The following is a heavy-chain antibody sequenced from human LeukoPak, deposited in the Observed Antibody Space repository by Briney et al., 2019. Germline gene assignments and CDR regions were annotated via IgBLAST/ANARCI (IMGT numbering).Heavy chain of an antibody. V-gene: IGHV3-7*01. CDR2: IKQDGSEK. J-gene: IGHJ4*02. CDR3: ARDRLYGPPDY. D-gene: IGHD4-17*01. CDR1: GFIISSYW. Sequence: GGSLRLSCAASGFIISSYWMSWVRQAPGKGLEWVANIKQDGSEKYYVDSVKGRFTISRDNAKHSLSLQMNSLRAEDTAVYYCARDRLYGPPDYWGQGTLVTVSS.